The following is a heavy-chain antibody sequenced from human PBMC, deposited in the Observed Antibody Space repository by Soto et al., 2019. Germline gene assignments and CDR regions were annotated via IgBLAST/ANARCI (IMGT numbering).Heavy chain of an antibody. CDR1: GGTFSSYA. CDR3: ARTGGRFNYYGMDV. CDR2: IIPIFGTA. J-gene: IGHJ6*02. Sequence: QVQLVQSGAEVKKPGSSVKVSCKASGGTFSSYAISWVRQAPGQGLEWMGGIIPIFGTANYAQKFQGRVTITADESTSIAYMELSSLRSEDTAVYYCARTGGRFNYYGMDVWGQGTTVTVSS. D-gene: IGHD1-26*01. V-gene: IGHV1-69*01.